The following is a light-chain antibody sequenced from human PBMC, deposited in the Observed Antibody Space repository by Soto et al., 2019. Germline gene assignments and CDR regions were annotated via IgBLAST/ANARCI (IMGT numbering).Light chain of an antibody. CDR1: QSVGSSY. V-gene: IGKV3-20*01. Sequence: EIVLTQSPGTLSLSPGARATLSCRASQSVGSSYLAWYQQKPGQAPRLLIYGASSRATGIPDRFSGSGSGTDFTLTISRLEPEDFAVYYCQQYGSSLLTFGGGTKVEIK. J-gene: IGKJ4*01. CDR3: QQYGSSLLT. CDR2: GAS.